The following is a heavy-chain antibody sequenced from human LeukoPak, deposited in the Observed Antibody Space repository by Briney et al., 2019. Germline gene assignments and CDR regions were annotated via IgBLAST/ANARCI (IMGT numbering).Heavy chain of an antibody. Sequence: ASVKVSCKASGYTFTSYGISWVRQAPGQGLEWMGWISAYNGNTNYAQKLQGRVTMTTDTSTSTAYMELRNLRSDDTAVYYCARVRDGYNLGSGRHYYYYMDVWGKGTTVTVSS. D-gene: IGHD5-24*01. CDR1: GYTFTSYG. V-gene: IGHV1-18*01. CDR3: ARVRDGYNLGSGRHYYYYMDV. CDR2: ISAYNGNT. J-gene: IGHJ6*03.